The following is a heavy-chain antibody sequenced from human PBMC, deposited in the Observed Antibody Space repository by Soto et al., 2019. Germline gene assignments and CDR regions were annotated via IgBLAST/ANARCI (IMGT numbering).Heavy chain of an antibody. CDR3: ARDPAHPHPEGASFAY. D-gene: IGHD1-26*01. CDR1: GGTFSSYT. V-gene: IGHV1-69*08. Sequence: QVQLVQSGAEVKKPGSSVKVSCKASGGTFSSYTISWVRQAPGQGLEWMGRIIPILGIANYAQKFQGRVTITADKSTSTAYMELSSLRSGDTAVYYCARDPAHPHPEGASFAYWGQGTLFTVSS. CDR2: IIPILGIA. J-gene: IGHJ4*02.